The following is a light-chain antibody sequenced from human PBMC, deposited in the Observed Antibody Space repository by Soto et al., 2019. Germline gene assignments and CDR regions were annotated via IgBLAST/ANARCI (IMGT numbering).Light chain of an antibody. V-gene: IGLV2-11*01. CDR3: CSYAGSYPYV. CDR1: SSDVGGYNY. J-gene: IGLJ1*01. Sequence: QSALTQPRSVSGSPGQSVTISCTGTSSDVGGYNYVSWYQQHPGRAPKLIIHHVSERPSGVPDRFSGSRSGNTASLTISGRQAEDEADYYCCSYAGSYPYVFGTGTKLTVL. CDR2: HVS.